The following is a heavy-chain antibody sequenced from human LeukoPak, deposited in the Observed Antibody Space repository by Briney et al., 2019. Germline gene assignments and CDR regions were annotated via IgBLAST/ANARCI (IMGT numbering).Heavy chain of an antibody. CDR3: ARDRDCSGGSCYSGLPHPVENWFDS. CDR2: IDSDGSST. CDR1: GFTFSSYW. J-gene: IGHJ5*01. V-gene: IGHV3-74*01. D-gene: IGHD2-15*01. Sequence: GGSLRLSSAASGFTFSSYWMHWVRQAPGKGLVWVSHIDSDGSSTSYADSVKGRFTISRDNAKNTLYLQMNSLRAEDTAVYYCARDRDCSGGSCYSGLPHPVENWFDSWGQGTLVTVSS.